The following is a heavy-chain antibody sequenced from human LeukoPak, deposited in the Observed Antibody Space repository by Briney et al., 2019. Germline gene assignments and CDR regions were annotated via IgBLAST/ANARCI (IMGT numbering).Heavy chain of an antibody. V-gene: IGHV1-24*01. CDR2: FDPEDGET. CDR3: ATDRRNSYGYNFDY. Sequence: ASVKVSRKVSGYTLTELSMHWVRQAPGKGLEWMGGFDPEDGETIYAQKFQGRVTMTEDTSTDTAYMELSSLRSEDTAVYYCATDRRNSYGYNFDYWGQGTLVTVSS. J-gene: IGHJ4*02. CDR1: GYTLTELS. D-gene: IGHD5-18*01.